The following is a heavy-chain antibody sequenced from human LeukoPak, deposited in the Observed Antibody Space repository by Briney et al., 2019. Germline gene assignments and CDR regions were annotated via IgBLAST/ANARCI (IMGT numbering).Heavy chain of an antibody. CDR2: ISSSSSYI. CDR3: ARGSITMIDPPPGAFDI. CDR1: GFTFSSYS. D-gene: IGHD3-22*01. J-gene: IGHJ3*02. Sequence: KSGGSLRLSCAASGFTFSSYSMNWVRQAPGKGLEWVSSISSSSSYIYYADSVKGRFTISRDNAKNSLYLQMNSLRAEDTAVYYCARGSITMIDPPPGAFDIWGQGTMVTVSS. V-gene: IGHV3-21*01.